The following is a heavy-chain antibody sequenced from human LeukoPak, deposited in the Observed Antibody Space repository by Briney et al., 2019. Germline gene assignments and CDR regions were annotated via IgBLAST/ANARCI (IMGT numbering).Heavy chain of an antibody. CDR2: IYYSGST. V-gene: IGHV4-39*07. CDR1: GGSISSSSYY. J-gene: IGHJ4*02. Sequence: SETLFLTCTVSGGSISSSSYYWGWIRQPPGKGLEWIGSIYYSGSTYYNPSLKSRVTISVDTSKNQFSLKLSSVTAADTAVYYCARESLRELGDYWGQGTLVTVSS. D-gene: IGHD1-26*01. CDR3: ARESLRELGDY.